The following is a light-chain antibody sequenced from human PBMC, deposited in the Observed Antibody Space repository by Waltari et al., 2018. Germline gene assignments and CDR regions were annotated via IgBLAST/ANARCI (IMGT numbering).Light chain of an antibody. CDR1: QSLLYTDGNTY. Sequence: DIVMTQTPVSLSVTPGQSASISCTSSQSLLYTDGNTYFYWYLQKAGQPPQLLIYEISKRFSGVPDRFSGSGSGTDFTLKISRVEAEDVGVYYCMQTKQFPWTLGQGTKVEVK. J-gene: IGKJ1*01. CDR2: EIS. V-gene: IGKV2D-29*01. CDR3: MQTKQFPWT.